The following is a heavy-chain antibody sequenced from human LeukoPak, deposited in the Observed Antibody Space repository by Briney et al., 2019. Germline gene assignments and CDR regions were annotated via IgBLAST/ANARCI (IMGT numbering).Heavy chain of an antibody. V-gene: IGHV3-11*04. CDR1: GFTFSDYY. J-gene: IGHJ4*02. CDR3: ARDSQEGYYFDY. Sequence: PGGSLRLSCAASGFTFSDYYMSWLRQAPGKGLEWVSSISRGGNSIYYADSVKGRFTISRDNAKNSLYLQMNSLRAEDTALYYCARDSQEGYYFDYWGQGTLVTVSS. CDR2: ISRGGNSI.